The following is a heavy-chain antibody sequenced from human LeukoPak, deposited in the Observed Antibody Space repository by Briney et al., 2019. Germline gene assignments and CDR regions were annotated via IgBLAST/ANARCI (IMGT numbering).Heavy chain of an antibody. J-gene: IGHJ4*02. Sequence: PGGSLRLSCAASGFTFSSYAMHWVRQAPGKGLEWVAVISYDGSNKYYADSVKGRFTISRDNSKNTLYLQMNSLRAEDTAVYYCARDVQLAHFDYWGQGTLVTVSS. CDR3: ARDVQLAHFDY. D-gene: IGHD6-13*01. V-gene: IGHV3-30-3*01. CDR1: GFTFSSYA. CDR2: ISYDGSNK.